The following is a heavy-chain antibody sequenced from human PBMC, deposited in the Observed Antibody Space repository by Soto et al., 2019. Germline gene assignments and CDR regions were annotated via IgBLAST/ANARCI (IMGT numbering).Heavy chain of an antibody. CDR2: INHSGIT. CDR1: GGSFIGYY. CDR3: AIGPRMWLAGGGY. V-gene: IGHV4-34*01. D-gene: IGHD6-19*01. J-gene: IGHJ4*02. Sequence: KPSETLSLTCAVYGGSFIGYYWSWIRQPPGKGLEWLGEINHSGITDYNPSLKSRITISIDTPKKQFSLKLNSVTAADTAVYYCAIGPRMWLAGGGYWGQGTQVTVSS.